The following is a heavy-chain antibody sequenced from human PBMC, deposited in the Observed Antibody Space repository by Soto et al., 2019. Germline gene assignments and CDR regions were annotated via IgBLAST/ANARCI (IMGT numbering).Heavy chain of an antibody. CDR1: GFTFSSYS. CDR2: ISSSSYI. CDR3: ARDRHNYYDSSGYHFDY. V-gene: IGHV3-21*01. D-gene: IGHD3-22*01. Sequence: GGSLRLSCAASGFTFSSYSMNWVRQAPGKGLEWVSSISSSSYIYYADSVKGRFTISRDNAKNSLYLQMNSLRAEDTAVYYCARDRHNYYDSSGYHFDYWGQGTLVTVSS. J-gene: IGHJ4*02.